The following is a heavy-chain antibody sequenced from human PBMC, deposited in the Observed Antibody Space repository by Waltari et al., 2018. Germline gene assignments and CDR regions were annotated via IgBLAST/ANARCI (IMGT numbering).Heavy chain of an antibody. CDR2: IYSGGST. V-gene: IGHV3-53*01. Sequence: EVQLVESGVGLIQPGGSLRFSSAASGFTVSSNYMSWVRQAPGKGLEWVSVIYSGGSTYCADSVKSGFSISGDESKNARYLQMSSVGAEDTAVYCCARPTSGDTAMDCYYCGMDGWGRGTTVTVSS. J-gene: IGHJ6*02. CDR1: GFTVSSNY. D-gene: IGHD5-18*01. CDR3: ARPTSGDTAMDCYYCGMDG.